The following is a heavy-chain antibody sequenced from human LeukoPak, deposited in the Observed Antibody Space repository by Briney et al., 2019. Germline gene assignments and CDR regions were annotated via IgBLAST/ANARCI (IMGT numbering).Heavy chain of an antibody. J-gene: IGHJ4*02. CDR3: ARVQSGYNDY. CDR2: ISSSSSTI. D-gene: IGHD3-22*01. Sequence: GGSLRLSCAASGFTFSSYAMSWVRQAPGKGLEWVSYISSSSSTIYYADSVKGRFTISRDNAKNSLYLQMNSLRAEDTAVYYCARVQSGYNDYWGQGTLVTVSS. V-gene: IGHV3-48*01. CDR1: GFTFSSYA.